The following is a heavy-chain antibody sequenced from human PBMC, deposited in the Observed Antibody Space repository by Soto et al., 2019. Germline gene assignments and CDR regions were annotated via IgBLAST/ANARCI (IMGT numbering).Heavy chain of an antibody. D-gene: IGHD3-9*01. J-gene: IGHJ4*02. V-gene: IGHV5-51*01. CDR3: VRRSDWFTL. CDR2: IYPRDSDT. Sequence: GESLKISCKGSGYGFTSYWIGWVRQMPGKGLEWMGIIYPRDSDTRYSPSFEGQVTISADKSISTAYLQWSSLKASDPAIYYCVRRSDWFTLWGPGTLVTVSS. CDR1: GYGFTSYW.